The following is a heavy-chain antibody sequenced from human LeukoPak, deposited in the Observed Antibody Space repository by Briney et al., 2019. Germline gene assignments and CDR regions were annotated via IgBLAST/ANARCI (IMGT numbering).Heavy chain of an antibody. J-gene: IGHJ4*02. CDR1: GFTFSGHS. D-gene: IGHD6-13*01. Sequence: GGSLRLSCAASGFTFSGHSMTWVRQAPGKRLEWVANINLDGSERFYVDFVKGRFTISRDNADNSMYLQMNSLRAEDTAVYYCGRVIAGAIDYWGQGTLVTVSS. V-gene: IGHV3-7*01. CDR3: GRVIAGAIDY. CDR2: INLDGSER.